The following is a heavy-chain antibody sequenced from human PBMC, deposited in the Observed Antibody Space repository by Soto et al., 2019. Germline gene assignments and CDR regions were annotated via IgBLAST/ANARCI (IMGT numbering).Heavy chain of an antibody. CDR3: ARGHLPKHIVVVSWFDP. Sequence: XSVKVSCKASGYTFTSYGISWVRQAPGQGLEWMGWISAYNGNTNYAQKLQGRVTMTTDTSTSTAYMELRSLRSDDQAVYYCARGHLPKHIVVVSWFDPWGQGTLVTVSS. CDR1: GYTFTSYG. D-gene: IGHD2-21*01. V-gene: IGHV1-18*01. CDR2: ISAYNGNT. J-gene: IGHJ5*02.